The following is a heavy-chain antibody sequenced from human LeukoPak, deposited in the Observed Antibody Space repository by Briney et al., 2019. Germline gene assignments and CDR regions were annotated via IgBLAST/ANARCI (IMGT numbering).Heavy chain of an antibody. V-gene: IGHV3-23*01. CDR3: AKVSRANYFDY. D-gene: IGHD3-10*01. J-gene: IGHJ4*02. CDR1: GFAFSSYA. CDR2: ISGSGDNT. Sequence: GGYLRLSCAVSGFAFSSYAMSCVRQAPGKRLKWVSTISGSGDNTYSADSVRGRFTISRDNSKNTLYLQMNSLRAEDTAIYYCAKVSRANYFDYWGQGTLVTVSS.